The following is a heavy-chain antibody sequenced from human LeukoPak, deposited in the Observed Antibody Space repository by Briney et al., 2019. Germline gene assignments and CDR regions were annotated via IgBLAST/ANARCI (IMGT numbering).Heavy chain of an antibody. D-gene: IGHD6-13*01. CDR1: GYTFTSYG. CDR2: ISAYNGNT. V-gene: IGHV1-18*01. Sequence: GASVKVSCKASGYTFTSYGISWVRQAPGQGLEWMGWISAYNGNTNYAQKLQGRVTMTTDTSTSTAYMELRSLGSDDTAVYYCAREGAAAGTPDAFDIWGQGTMVTVSS. J-gene: IGHJ3*02. CDR3: AREGAAAGTPDAFDI.